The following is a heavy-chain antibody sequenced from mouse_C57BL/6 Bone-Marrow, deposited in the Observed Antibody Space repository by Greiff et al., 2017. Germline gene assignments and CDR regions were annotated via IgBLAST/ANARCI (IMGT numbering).Heavy chain of an antibody. D-gene: IGHD2-1*01. V-gene: IGHV1-55*01. CDR3: ATPANYDRFDD. CDR2: IYPGSGST. Sequence: QVQLLQPGAELVRPGASVKMSCKASGYTFTSYWITWVKQRPGQGLEWIGDIYPGSGSTNYNEKFKSKATLTVDKSSSTAYMLLSRLTSEDSAVYYCATPANYDRFDDWGQGTTLTVSS. CDR1: GYTFTSYW. J-gene: IGHJ2*01.